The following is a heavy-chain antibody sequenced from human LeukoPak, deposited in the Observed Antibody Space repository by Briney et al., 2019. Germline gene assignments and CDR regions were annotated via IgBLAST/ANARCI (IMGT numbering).Heavy chain of an antibody. CDR1: GFTFDDFA. CDR3: ARDLPQIEY. V-gene: IGHV3-43*02. D-gene: IGHD3-22*01. J-gene: IGHJ4*02. Sequence: PGGSLRLSCAASGFTFDDFAMHWVRQAPGKGLEWVSLISGDGDSTYYTDSVKGRFTISRDNAKNSLYLQMNSLRAEDTALYYCARDLPQIEYWGQGTLVTVSS. CDR2: ISGDGDST.